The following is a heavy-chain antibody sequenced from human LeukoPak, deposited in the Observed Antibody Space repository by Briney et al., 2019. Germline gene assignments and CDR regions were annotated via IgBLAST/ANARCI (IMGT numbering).Heavy chain of an antibody. D-gene: IGHD3-3*01. CDR2: INPSGGST. CDR1: GYTFTSYY. CDR3: ARDLWSGYPNYYYYYMDV. V-gene: IGHV1-46*01. J-gene: IGHJ6*03. Sequence: ASVKVTCKASGYTFTSYYMHWVRQAPGQGLEWMGIINPSGGSTSYAQKFQGRVTMTRDTSTSTVYMELSSLRSEDTAVYYCARDLWSGYPNYYYYYMDVWGKGTTVTVSS.